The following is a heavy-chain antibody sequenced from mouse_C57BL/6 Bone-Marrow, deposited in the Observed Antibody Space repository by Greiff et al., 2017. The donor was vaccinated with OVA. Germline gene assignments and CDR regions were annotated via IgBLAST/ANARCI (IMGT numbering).Heavy chain of an antibody. J-gene: IGHJ1*03. CDR1: GYTFTSYW. V-gene: IGHV1-64*01. CDR3: ARDYYGSYWYFDG. CDR2: IHPNSGST. D-gene: IGHD1-1*01. Sequence: VQLQQPGAELVKPGASVKLSCKASGYTFTSYWMHWVKQRPGQGLEWIGMIHPNSGSTNYNEKFKSKATLTVDKSSSTAYMQLSSLTAEDSAVYYCARDYYGSYWYFDGWGTGTTVTVSS.